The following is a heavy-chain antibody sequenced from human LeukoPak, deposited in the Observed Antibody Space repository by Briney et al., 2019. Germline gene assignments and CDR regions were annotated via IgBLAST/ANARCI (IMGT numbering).Heavy chain of an antibody. CDR2: INHSGST. Sequence: PSETLSLTCAVYGGSFSGYYWSWLRQPPGKGLEWIGEINHSGSTNYNPSLKSRVTISVDTSKNQFSLKLRFVTPADTAVYYCARTTEGYCSGSSCYSYYYYMDVWGKGTTVTVSS. CDR3: ARTTEGYCSGSSCYSYYYYMDV. CDR1: GGSFSGYY. J-gene: IGHJ6*03. V-gene: IGHV4-34*01. D-gene: IGHD2-15*01.